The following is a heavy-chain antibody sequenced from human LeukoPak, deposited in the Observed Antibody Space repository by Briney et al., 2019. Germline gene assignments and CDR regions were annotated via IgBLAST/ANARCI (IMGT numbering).Heavy chain of an antibody. J-gene: IGHJ4*02. V-gene: IGHV3-23*01. CDR2: ISGSGGST. D-gene: IGHD2-15*01. CDR1: GFTFSSHA. CDR3: ARGYCGGGSCWEVDY. Sequence: GGSLRLSCAASGFTFSSHAMSWVRQAPGKGLEWVSGISGSGGSTYYADSVKGRFTISRDNAKNSLYLQMNDMRAEDTAVYYCARGYCGGGSCWEVDYWGQGTLVTVSS.